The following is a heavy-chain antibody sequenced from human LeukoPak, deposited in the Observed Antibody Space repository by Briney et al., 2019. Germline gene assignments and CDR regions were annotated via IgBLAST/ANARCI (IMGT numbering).Heavy chain of an antibody. CDR3: ARSVVTLYWYFDL. CDR2: IYYSGST. J-gene: IGHJ2*01. V-gene: IGHV4-59*01. D-gene: IGHD4-23*01. Sequence: SETLSLTCTVSGGSISGYYYNWIRQPPGKGLEWIGYIYYSGSTNYNPFLKSRVTISLDTSKNQFSLKLSSVTTADTAVYYCARSVVTLYWYFDLWGRGTLVTVSS. CDR1: GGSISGYY.